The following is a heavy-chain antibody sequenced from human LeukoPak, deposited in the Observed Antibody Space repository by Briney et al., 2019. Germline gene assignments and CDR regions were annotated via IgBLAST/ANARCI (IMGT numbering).Heavy chain of an antibody. CDR1: GFTFSSYA. CDR3: AKESLRGHSYGFDN. V-gene: IGHV3-23*01. CDR2: ISASGDTT. Sequence: GGSLRLSCAASGFTFSSYAMSWVRQAPGKGLEWVSAISASGDTTYYADSVRGRFTISRDNSKNTLYLQMNSLRAGDTALYYCAKESLRGHSYGFDNWGQGTLVTVSS. J-gene: IGHJ4*02. D-gene: IGHD5-18*01.